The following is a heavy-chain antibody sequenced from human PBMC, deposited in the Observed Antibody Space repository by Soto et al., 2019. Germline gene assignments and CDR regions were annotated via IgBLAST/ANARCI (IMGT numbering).Heavy chain of an antibody. V-gene: IGHV4-4*07. Sequence: SETLSLTCTVSGGSISSYYWSWIRQPAGKGLEWIGRIYTSGSTNYIPSLKSRVTMSVDTSKNQFSLKLSSVTAADTAVYYCARDRGSSSSRDFGYYYYGMDVWGQGTTVTVSS. CDR3: ARDRGSSSSRDFGYYYYGMDV. CDR1: GGSISSYY. J-gene: IGHJ6*02. D-gene: IGHD6-6*01. CDR2: IYTSGST.